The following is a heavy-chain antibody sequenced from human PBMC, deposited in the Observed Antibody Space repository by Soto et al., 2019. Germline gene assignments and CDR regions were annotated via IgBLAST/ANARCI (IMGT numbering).Heavy chain of an antibody. D-gene: IGHD3-3*01. Sequence: EVQLLESGGGLVQPGGSLRLSCAASGFTFSSYAMSWVRQAPGKGLEWVSAISGSGGSTYYADSVKGRCTISRDNSKNTLYLQMNSLRAEDTAVYYCAKEIQTDYYDFWSSTPGYMDVWGKGTTVTVSS. CDR2: ISGSGGST. CDR1: GFTFSSYA. CDR3: AKEIQTDYYDFWSSTPGYMDV. J-gene: IGHJ6*03. V-gene: IGHV3-23*01.